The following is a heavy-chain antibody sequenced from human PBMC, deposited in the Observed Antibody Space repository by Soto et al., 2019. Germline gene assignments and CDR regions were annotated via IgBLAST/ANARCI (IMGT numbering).Heavy chain of an antibody. CDR1: GFTFSSYA. D-gene: IGHD1-1*01. Sequence: EVQLLESGGGLVQPGGSLRLSCAASGFTFSSYAMSWVRQAPGKGLEWVSAISGSGGSTYYADSVKGRFTISRDNSKNTLYMQMNSLRAEDTAVYYCAKDNDVSEVERWFDPWGQGTLVTVSS. V-gene: IGHV3-23*01. J-gene: IGHJ5*02. CDR3: AKDNDVSEVERWFDP. CDR2: ISGSGGST.